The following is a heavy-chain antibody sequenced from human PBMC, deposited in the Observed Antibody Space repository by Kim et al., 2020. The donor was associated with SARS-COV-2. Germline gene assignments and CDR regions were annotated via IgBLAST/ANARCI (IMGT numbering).Heavy chain of an antibody. Sequence: SVKSRITINPDTSTNQFSLQLNSVTPEDTAVYYCARESDNWNYPDAFDIWGQGTMVTVSS. D-gene: IGHD1-7*01. CDR3: ARESDNWNYPDAFDI. V-gene: IGHV6-1*01. J-gene: IGHJ3*02.